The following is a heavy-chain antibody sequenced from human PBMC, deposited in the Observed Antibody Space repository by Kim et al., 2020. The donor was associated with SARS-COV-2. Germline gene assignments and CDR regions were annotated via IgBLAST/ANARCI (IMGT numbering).Heavy chain of an antibody. CDR1: GFTFYDFA. V-gene: IGHV3-30-3*01. CDR3: ARDRVATLAVLDYGMDV. Sequence: GGSLRLSCAASGFTFYDFALHWVRPAPGKGLEWVSLISYDGSHKYYADSVKGRFTISRDNSKNVVSLQMNSLRPEDTALYYCARDRVATLAVLDYGMDVWGQGTPVTVSS. D-gene: IGHD1-1*01. CDR2: ISYDGSHK. J-gene: IGHJ6*02.